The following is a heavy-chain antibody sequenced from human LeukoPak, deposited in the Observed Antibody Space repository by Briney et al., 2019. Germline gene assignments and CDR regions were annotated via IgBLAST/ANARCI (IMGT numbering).Heavy chain of an antibody. CDR2: IIPIFGIA. CDR3: ARAVAAGPFDP. V-gene: IGHV1-69*04. Sequence: SVKVSCKASGGTFSSYAISWVRQAPGQGLEWMGRIIPIFGIANYAQKSQGRVTITADKSTSTAYMELSSLRSEDTAVYYCARAVAAGPFDPWGQGTLVTVSS. CDR1: GGTFSSYA. D-gene: IGHD6-13*01. J-gene: IGHJ5*02.